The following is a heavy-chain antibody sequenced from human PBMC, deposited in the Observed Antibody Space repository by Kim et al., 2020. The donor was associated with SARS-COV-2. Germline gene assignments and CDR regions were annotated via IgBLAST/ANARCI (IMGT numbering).Heavy chain of an antibody. CDR2: MSYDGSNK. CDR1: GFTFNSSA. D-gene: IGHD3-22*01. V-gene: IGHV3-30*04. J-gene: IGHJ4*02. CDR3: AREHYYDSSVTLDY. Sequence: GGSLRLSCAASGFTFNSSAIHWVRQAPGKGLEWVAVMSYDGSNKSYAYSVKGRFTISRDNSKNTLYLQMNSLRAEDTAVDYCAREHYYDSSVTLDYWGQG.